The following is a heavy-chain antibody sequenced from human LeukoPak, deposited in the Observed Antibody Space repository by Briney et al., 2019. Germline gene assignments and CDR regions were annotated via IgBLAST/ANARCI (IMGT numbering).Heavy chain of an antibody. D-gene: IGHD3-22*01. CDR3: AREASYFGSSGVTNAFEI. J-gene: IGHJ3*02. Sequence: SESLTLTCIVSGCTMSSYYWRWIRQPPGKGLEWIGYIYSNGSTSYKPSLKSRVTISGDKSKNQFPLKLTSWTAADTAVYYCAREASYFGSSGVTNAFEIWGQGTMVTVSS. CDR1: GCTMSSYY. V-gene: IGHV4-59*01. CDR2: IYSNGST.